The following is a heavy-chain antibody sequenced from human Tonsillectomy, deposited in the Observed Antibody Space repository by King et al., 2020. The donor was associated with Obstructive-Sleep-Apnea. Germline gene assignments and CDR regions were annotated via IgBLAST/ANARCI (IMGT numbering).Heavy chain of an antibody. Sequence: VQLVESGGGVVQPGRSLRLSCAASGFIFSDYGMYWVRQAPGKGLEWMAFIRHDGSETYYADSVKGRFTISRDNSKNTLSLQMNSLRAEDTAIYYCAGGRIDYWGQGTLVTVSS. D-gene: IGHD3-16*01. J-gene: IGHJ4*02. V-gene: IGHV3-30*02. CDR3: AGGRIDY. CDR1: GFIFSDYG. CDR2: IRHDGSET.